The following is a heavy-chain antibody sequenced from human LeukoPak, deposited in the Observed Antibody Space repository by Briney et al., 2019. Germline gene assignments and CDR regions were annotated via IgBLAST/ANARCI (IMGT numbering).Heavy chain of an antibody. CDR3: ARDRPATIFGVYYYYYYMDV. CDR1: GYTFTGYY. Sequence: ASVKVSCKASGYTFTGYYMHWVRQAPGQGLEWMGWINPNSGGTNYAQKFQGRVTMTRDTSISTAYMELSRLRSDDTAVYYCARDRPATIFGVYYYYYYMDVWGKGTTVTVSS. V-gene: IGHV1-2*02. D-gene: IGHD3-3*01. J-gene: IGHJ6*03. CDR2: INPNSGGT.